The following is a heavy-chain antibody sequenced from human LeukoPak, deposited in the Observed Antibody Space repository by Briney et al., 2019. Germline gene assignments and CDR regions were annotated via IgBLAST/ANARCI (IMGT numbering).Heavy chain of an antibody. Sequence: SETLSLTCIVSGGSICSYYWSWIRQPPGKGLEWIGYIYYSGSTNYNPSLKSRVTISLDTSKNQFSLKLNSVTAADTAVYYCATESCSSTSCDFDYWGQGTLVTVSS. V-gene: IGHV4-59*01. CDR1: GGSICSYY. D-gene: IGHD2-2*01. CDR2: IYYSGST. J-gene: IGHJ4*02. CDR3: ATESCSSTSCDFDY.